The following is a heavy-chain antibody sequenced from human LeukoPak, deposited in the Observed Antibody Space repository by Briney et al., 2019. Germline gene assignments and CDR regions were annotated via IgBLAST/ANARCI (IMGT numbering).Heavy chain of an antibody. CDR3: ARGRGPIAAASNWFDP. Sequence: SETLSLTCTVSGVSISSYYWSWIRQPAGKGLEWIGYIYYSGSTNYNPSLKSRVTISVDTSKNQFSLKLSSVTAADTAVYYCARGRGPIAAASNWFDPWGQGTLVTVSS. CDR1: GVSISSYY. CDR2: IYYSGST. J-gene: IGHJ5*02. V-gene: IGHV4-59*01. D-gene: IGHD6-13*01.